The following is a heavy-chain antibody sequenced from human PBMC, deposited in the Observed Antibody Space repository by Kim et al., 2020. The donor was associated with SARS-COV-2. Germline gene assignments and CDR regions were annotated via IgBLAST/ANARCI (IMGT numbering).Heavy chain of an antibody. V-gene: IGHV5-51*01. D-gene: IGHD2-2*01. Sequence: GESLKISCKGSGYSFTSYWIGWVRQMPGKGLEWMGIIYPGDSDTRYSPSFQGQVTISADKSISTAYLQWSSLKASDTAMYYCARGRGYCSSTSCYLMVRSSADYFDYWGQGTLVTVSS. CDR2: IYPGDSDT. J-gene: IGHJ4*02. CDR3: ARGRGYCSSTSCYLMVRSSADYFDY. CDR1: GYSFTSYW.